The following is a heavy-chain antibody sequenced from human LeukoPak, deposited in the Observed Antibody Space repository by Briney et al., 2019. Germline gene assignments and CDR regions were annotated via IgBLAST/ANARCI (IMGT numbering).Heavy chain of an antibody. D-gene: IGHD2-2*02. CDR1: GYTFTGYY. V-gene: IGHV1-2*06. J-gene: IGHJ6*02. Sequence: GASEKVSCKASGYTFTGYYMHWVRQAPGQGLEWMGRINPNSGGTNYAQKFQGRVTMTRDTSISTAYMELSRLRSDDTAVYYCARDLDCSSTSCYIRGYYYYYYGMDVWGQGTTVTVSS. CDR2: INPNSGGT. CDR3: ARDLDCSSTSCYIRGYYYYYYGMDV.